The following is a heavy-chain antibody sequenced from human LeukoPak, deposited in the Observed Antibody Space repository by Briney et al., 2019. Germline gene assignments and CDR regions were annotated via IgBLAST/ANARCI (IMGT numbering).Heavy chain of an antibody. CDR2: IYTSGST. CDR1: GGSISSGSYY. Sequence: PSETLSLTCTVSGGSISSGSYYWRWIRQPAGKGLEWIGRIYTSGSTNYNPSLKSRVTISVDTSKNQFSLKLSSVTAADTAVYYCARDLGPFFDYWGQGTLVTVSS. V-gene: IGHV4-61*02. CDR3: ARDLGPFFDY. J-gene: IGHJ4*02.